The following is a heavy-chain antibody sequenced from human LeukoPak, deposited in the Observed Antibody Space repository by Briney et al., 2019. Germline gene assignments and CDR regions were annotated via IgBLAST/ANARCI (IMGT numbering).Heavy chain of an antibody. J-gene: IGHJ4*02. Sequence: ASVKVSCKASGGTFSSYAISWVRQAPGQGLEWMGGIIPIFGTANYARKFQGRVTITADESTSTAYMELSSLRSEDTAVYYCARDVGYCSSTSCYSDYWGQGTLVTVSS. V-gene: IGHV1-69*13. D-gene: IGHD2-2*01. CDR1: GGTFSSYA. CDR3: ARDVGYCSSTSCYSDY. CDR2: IIPIFGTA.